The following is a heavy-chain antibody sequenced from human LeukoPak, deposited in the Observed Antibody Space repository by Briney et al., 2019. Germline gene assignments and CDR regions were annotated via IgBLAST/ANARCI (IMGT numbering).Heavy chain of an antibody. CDR3: AKGPRYLGPDY. Sequence: GGSLRLSCAASGFTFSNAWMSWVRRAPGKGLEWVGRIKSKTDGGTTDYAAPVKGRFTISRDDSKNTLYLQMNSLRAEDTAVYYCAKGPRYLGPDYWGQGTLVTVSS. V-gene: IGHV3-15*05. D-gene: IGHD3-9*01. CDR1: GFTFSNAW. J-gene: IGHJ4*02. CDR2: IKSKTDGGTT.